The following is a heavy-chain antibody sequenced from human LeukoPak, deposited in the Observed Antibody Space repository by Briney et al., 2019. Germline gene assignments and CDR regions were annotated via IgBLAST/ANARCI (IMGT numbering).Heavy chain of an antibody. CDR3: ARDRGIAAAGLGFDY. CDR1: GGTFSSYA. V-gene: IGHV1-69*05. J-gene: IGHJ4*02. D-gene: IGHD6-13*01. Sequence: GASVKVSCKASGGTFSSYAISWVRQAPGQGLEWVGGIIPIFGTANYAQKLQGRVTMTTDTSTSTAYMELRSLRSDDTAVYYCARDRGIAAAGLGFDYWGQGTLVTVSS. CDR2: IIPIFGTA.